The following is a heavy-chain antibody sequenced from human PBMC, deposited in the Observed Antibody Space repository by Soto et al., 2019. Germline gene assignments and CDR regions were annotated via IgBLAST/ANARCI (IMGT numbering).Heavy chain of an antibody. Sequence: SETLSLTCAVYGGSFSGYYWSWIRQPPGKGLEWIGEINHSGSTNYNPSLKSRVTISVDTSKNQFSLKLSSVTAADTAVYYCAREITMVRGVIHTNKWFDPWGQGTLVTVS. D-gene: IGHD3-10*01. V-gene: IGHV4-34*01. CDR1: GGSFSGYY. CDR2: INHSGST. CDR3: AREITMVRGVIHTNKWFDP. J-gene: IGHJ5*02.